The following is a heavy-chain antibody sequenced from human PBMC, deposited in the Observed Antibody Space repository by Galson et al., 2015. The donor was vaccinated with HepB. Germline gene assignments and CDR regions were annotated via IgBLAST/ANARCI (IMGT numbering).Heavy chain of an antibody. V-gene: IGHV3-30*04. J-gene: IGHJ6*02. CDR2: ISNDGTNQ. Sequence: SLRLSCAASGFTFSNYAVHWVRQAPGKGLEWVAVISNDGTNQFYGDSVQGRFTISRDNSRNTLYLQMNSLKSGDTAVYYCARGIPRTTDYISKHYYYGMDVWGQGTTVTVSS. D-gene: IGHD4/OR15-4a*01. CDR1: GFTFSNYA. CDR3: ARGIPRTTDYISKHYYYGMDV.